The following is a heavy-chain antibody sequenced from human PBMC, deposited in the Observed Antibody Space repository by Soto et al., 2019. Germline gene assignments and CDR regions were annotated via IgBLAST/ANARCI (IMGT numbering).Heavy chain of an antibody. CDR1: GGSINNYY. Sequence: SETLSLTCTVSGGSINNYYLSWIRQPPGKGLEWIGYIYYSGSTNYNPSLKSRVTISVDTSKNQFSLKMSSVTAADTAVYYCARLGSGSQNWFDPWGQGTLVTVSS. V-gene: IGHV4-59*01. CDR2: IYYSGST. CDR3: ARLGSGSQNWFDP. D-gene: IGHD3-10*01. J-gene: IGHJ5*02.